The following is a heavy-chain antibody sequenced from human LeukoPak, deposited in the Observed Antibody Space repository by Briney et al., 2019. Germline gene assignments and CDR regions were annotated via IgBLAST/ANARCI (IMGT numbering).Heavy chain of an antibody. Sequence: PGGSLRLSCTASGFTFSNYWMHWVRQAPGKGLAWVSRISNDGSDTTYADSVKGRFTISRDNAKNTVFLQMNSLRAEDTAVYYCARDIATTPVYWGQGTLVTVSS. J-gene: IGHJ4*02. CDR1: GFTFSNYW. CDR2: ISNDGSDT. D-gene: IGHD2-15*01. CDR3: ARDIATTPVY. V-gene: IGHV3-74*01.